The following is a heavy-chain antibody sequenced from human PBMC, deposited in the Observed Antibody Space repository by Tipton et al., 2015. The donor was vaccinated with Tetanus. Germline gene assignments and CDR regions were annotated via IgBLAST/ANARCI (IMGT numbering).Heavy chain of an antibody. CDR1: GGSISSSYYY. D-gene: IGHD2-2*01. V-gene: IGHV4-39*01. CDR2: LDYSGNT. CDR3: AKSDRVTRTSWYFHD. Sequence: TLSLTCTVSGGSISSSYYYWGWIRQPPGKGLEWIGSLDYSGNTYYNSSLMSRVTISVDTSKNQFSLRLNSVTAVDTAEYYCAKSDRVTRTSWYFHDWGQGTLVTVSS. J-gene: IGHJ4*02.